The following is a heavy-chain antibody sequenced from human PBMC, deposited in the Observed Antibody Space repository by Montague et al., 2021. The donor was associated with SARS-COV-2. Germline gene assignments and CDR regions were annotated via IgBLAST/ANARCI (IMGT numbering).Heavy chain of an antibody. J-gene: IGHJ4*02. D-gene: IGHD3-10*01. CDR2: IISDGSST. CDR3: ARGAALLWFGGLSLPYYFDY. V-gene: IGHV3-74*01. Sequence: SLRLSCAASGFTFSSYWMHWARQAPGKGLVWVSRIISDGSSTTYADSVKGRFTISRDNDKNTLYLQMNSLRAEDTAVYYCARGAALLWFGGLSLPYYFDYWGQGTLVTVSS. CDR1: GFTFSSYW.